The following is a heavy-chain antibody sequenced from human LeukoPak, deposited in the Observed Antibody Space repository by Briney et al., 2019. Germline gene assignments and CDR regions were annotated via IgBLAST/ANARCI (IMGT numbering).Heavy chain of an antibody. D-gene: IGHD3-10*01. CDR2: INHSGST. CDR1: GGSFSGYY. V-gene: IGHV4-34*01. Sequence: SETLSLTCAVYGGSFSGYYWSWIRQPPGKGLEWIGEINHSGSTNYNPSLKSRVTISVDTSKSQFSLKLSSVTAADTAVYYCARGISRFGEFRPYYFDYWGQGTLVTVSS. J-gene: IGHJ4*02. CDR3: ARGISRFGEFRPYYFDY.